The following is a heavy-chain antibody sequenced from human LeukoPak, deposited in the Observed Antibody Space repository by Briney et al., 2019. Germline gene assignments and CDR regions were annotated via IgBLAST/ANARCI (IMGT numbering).Heavy chain of an antibody. J-gene: IGHJ4*02. CDR3: VRDRTITMVRGVITQDQFDY. V-gene: IGHV1-18*04. D-gene: IGHD3-10*01. CDR2: ISAFNGNT. Sequence: ASVKVSCKASGYTFTDYGISWVRQAPGQGLEWMGWISAFNGNTNYAQKVQGRVTMTTDTSTSTAYMELRSLRSDDTAVYYCVRDRTITMVRGVITQDQFDYWGQGVLVTVSS. CDR1: GYTFTDYG.